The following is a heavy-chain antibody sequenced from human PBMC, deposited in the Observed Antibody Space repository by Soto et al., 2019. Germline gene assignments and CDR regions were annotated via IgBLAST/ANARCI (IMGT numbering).Heavy chain of an antibody. CDR1: GGSISSSNW. J-gene: IGHJ6*02. CDR3: ARSGWADYYYYGMDV. Sequence: LSLTCAVSGGSISSSNWWSWVRQPPGKGLEWIGEIYHSGSTNYNPSLKSRVTISVDKSKNQFSLKLSSVTAADTAVYYCARSGWADYYYYGMDVWGQGTTVTVSS. D-gene: IGHD6-19*01. V-gene: IGHV4-4*02. CDR2: IYHSGST.